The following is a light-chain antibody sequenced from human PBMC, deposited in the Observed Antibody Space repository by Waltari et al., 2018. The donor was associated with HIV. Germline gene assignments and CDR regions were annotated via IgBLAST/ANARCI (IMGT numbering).Light chain of an antibody. CDR2: EDN. CDR3: QSYDYTIQV. V-gene: IGLV6-57*01. Sequence: FILTQPHSVSESPGKTVIISCTRNSGDLTSKCVHWYQQRPGSSPPPVISEDNRRPSGVPDRFSGSIDSASNSAFLTISGLKTEDEAAYYCQSYDYTIQVFGGGTKLTVL. CDR1: SGDLTSKC. J-gene: IGLJ3*02.